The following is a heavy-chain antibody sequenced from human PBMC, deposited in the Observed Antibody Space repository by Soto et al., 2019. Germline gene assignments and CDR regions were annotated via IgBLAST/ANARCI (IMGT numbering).Heavy chain of an antibody. CDR1: GYTFTSYA. D-gene: IGHD2-2*01. CDR3: ARGPVVVTAAPYYYYMDV. CDR2: INAGNGNT. Sequence: GASVKVSCKASGYTFTSYAMHWVRQAPGQRLEWMGWINAGNGNTKYSQKFQGRVTITRDTSASTAYMELSSLRSEDTAVYYCARGPVVVTAAPYYYYMDVWGKGTTVTVS. V-gene: IGHV1-3*01. J-gene: IGHJ6*03.